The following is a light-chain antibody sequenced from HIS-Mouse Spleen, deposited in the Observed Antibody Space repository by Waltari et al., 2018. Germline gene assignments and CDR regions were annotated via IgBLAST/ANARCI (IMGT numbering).Light chain of an antibody. CDR2: EGS. CDR1: SRDVGIYNL. J-gene: IGLJ2*01. Sequence: QSALTQPASVSGSPGQSITISCPGTSRDVGIYNLVSWYQQHPGKAPKLMIYEGSKRPSGVSNRFSGSKSGNTASLTISGLQAEDEADYYCCSYAGSSTLVFGGGTKLTVL. CDR3: CSYAGSSTLV. V-gene: IGLV2-23*01.